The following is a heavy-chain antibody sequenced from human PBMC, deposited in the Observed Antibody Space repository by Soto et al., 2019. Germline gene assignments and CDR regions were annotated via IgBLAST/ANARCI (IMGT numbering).Heavy chain of an antibody. J-gene: IGHJ2*01. D-gene: IGHD2-15*01. Sequence: QVQLVQSGAEVKKPGASVKVSCKASGYTFTSYTLHWVRLAPGQRLEWMGWINADNGDTKHSQKVQGRVTITRDTSASTGYMELSSLRSEDTAVYYCARGFCTGGSCYSGWYLDLWGRGTLVAVSS. CDR2: INADNGDT. CDR3: ARGFCTGGSCYSGWYLDL. CDR1: GYTFTSYT. V-gene: IGHV1-3*01.